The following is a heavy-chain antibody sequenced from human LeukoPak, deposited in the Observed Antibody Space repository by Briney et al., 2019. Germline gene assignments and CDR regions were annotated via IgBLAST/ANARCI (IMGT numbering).Heavy chain of an antibody. D-gene: IGHD6-13*01. J-gene: IGHJ6*02. V-gene: IGHV3-9*01. Sequence: GGSLRLSCAASGFTFDDYAMHWVRQAPGKGLEWVSGISWNSGSIGYADSVKGRFTISRDNAKNSLYLQMNSLRAEDTALYYCAKDIKGSSWEYYYGMDVWGQGTTDTVSS. CDR3: AKDIKGSSWEYYYGMDV. CDR1: GFTFDDYA. CDR2: ISWNSGSI.